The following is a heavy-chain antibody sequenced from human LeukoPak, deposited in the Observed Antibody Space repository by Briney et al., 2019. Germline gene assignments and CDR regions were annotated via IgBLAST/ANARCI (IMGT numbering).Heavy chain of an antibody. J-gene: IGHJ2*01. Sequence: SETLSLTCTVSGGSISSYYSSWIRQPAGKGLEWIGRIYTSGSTNYNPSLKSRVTMSVDTSKNQFSLKLSSVTAADTAVYYCARDTYSPTISGLWYFDLWGRGTLVTVSS. D-gene: IGHD4/OR15-4a*01. CDR2: IYTSGST. CDR1: GGSISSYY. CDR3: ARDTYSPTISGLWYFDL. V-gene: IGHV4-4*07.